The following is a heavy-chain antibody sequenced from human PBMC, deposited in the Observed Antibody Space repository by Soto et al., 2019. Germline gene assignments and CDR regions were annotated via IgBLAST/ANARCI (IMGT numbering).Heavy chain of an antibody. J-gene: IGHJ6*02. CDR1: GFTFSTYA. Sequence: EVQLLESGGGLVQPGGSLRLSCAASGFTFSTYAMAWVRQAPGKGPEWVSTISGSDGKTYYADSVKGWFTISRDNSKTSLYLQMTSLRAQDTAVYYCVKDWTGSTCPCMDVWGQGTTVTVSS. CDR2: ISGSDGKT. CDR3: VKDWTGSTCPCMDV. D-gene: IGHD2-8*02. V-gene: IGHV3-23*01.